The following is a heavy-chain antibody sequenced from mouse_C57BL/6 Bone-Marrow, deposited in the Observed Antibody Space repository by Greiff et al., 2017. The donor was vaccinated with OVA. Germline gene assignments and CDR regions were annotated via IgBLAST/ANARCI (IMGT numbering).Heavy chain of an antibody. CDR1: GFNIKDYY. D-gene: IGHD2-4*01. CDR3: ARPIMIGGYFDV. J-gene: IGHJ1*03. Sequence: VQLQQSGAELVKPGASVTLSCTASGFNIKDYYMHWVKQRTEQGLEWIGRIDPEDGETKYAPKFQGKATITADTSSNTAYLQLSSLTSEDTAVDYCARPIMIGGYFDVWGTGTTVTVSS. V-gene: IGHV14-2*01. CDR2: IDPEDGET.